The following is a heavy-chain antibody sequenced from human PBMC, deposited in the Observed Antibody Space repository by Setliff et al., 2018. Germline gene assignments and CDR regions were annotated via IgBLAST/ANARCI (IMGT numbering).Heavy chain of an antibody. D-gene: IGHD3-22*01. V-gene: IGHV1-69*13. Sequence: SVKVSCKASGGTFSSHGINWVRQAPGQGLEWMGGIIPIFRTTNYAQKFQGRVSITADESTSTTYMELSSLRSEDTAVYYCARGPQKFYSDTSGYYYDALYYYYMDVWGKGTTVTVSS. CDR2: IIPIFRTT. CDR1: GGTFSSHG. CDR3: ARGPQKFYSDTSGYYYDALYYYYMDV. J-gene: IGHJ6*03.